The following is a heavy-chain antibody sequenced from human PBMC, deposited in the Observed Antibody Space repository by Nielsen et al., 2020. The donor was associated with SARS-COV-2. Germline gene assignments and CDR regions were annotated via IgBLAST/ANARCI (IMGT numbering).Heavy chain of an antibody. D-gene: IGHD2-2*02. Sequence: SETLSLTCAVSGDSVSSNDWWTWVRQSPGKGLEWIGEVSHSGSTNYNPSLQSRVTLSMDKSKNQFSLRLTSVSAADTADYFCARGDLVVVPSPLLGLGPIFYSFYLDVWGKGTTVIVSS. V-gene: IGHV4-4*02. CDR1: GDSVSSNDW. CDR2: VSHSGST. CDR3: ARGDLVVVPSPLLGLGPIFYSFYLDV. J-gene: IGHJ6*03.